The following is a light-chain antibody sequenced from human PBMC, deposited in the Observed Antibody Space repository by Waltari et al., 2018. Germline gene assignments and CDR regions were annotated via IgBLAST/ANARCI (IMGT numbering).Light chain of an antibody. V-gene: IGKV1-5*03. CDR2: QTS. Sequence: DIQLTQSPSTLSASVGERVTLTCRASHSINICLAWYQQKPGGAPKLLIYQTSMLENGVPSSFSSSAGGTEFTLTISSLQPDDFATYCRQHYSSYSSFGQGTKLEI. CDR1: HSINIC. J-gene: IGKJ2*03. CDR3: QHYSSYSS.